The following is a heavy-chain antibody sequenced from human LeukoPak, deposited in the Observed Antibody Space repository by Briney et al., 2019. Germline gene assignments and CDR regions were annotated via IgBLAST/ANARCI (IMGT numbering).Heavy chain of an antibody. CDR1: GVTFSSYE. CDR3: AELGITMIGGA. CDR2: ISSSGSTI. D-gene: IGHD3-10*02. V-gene: IGHV3-48*03. J-gene: IGHJ6*04. Sequence: GGSLRLSCAASGVTFSSYEMNWVRQAPGKGLEWVSYISSSGSTIYYADSVKGRFTISRDNAKNSLYLQMNSLRAEDTAVYYCAELGITMIGGAWGKGTTVTISS.